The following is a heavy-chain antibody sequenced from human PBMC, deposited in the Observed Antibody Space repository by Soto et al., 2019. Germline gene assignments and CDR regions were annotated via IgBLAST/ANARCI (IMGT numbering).Heavy chain of an antibody. Sequence: ASVKVSCKASGYTFTSYYMHWVRQAPGQGLEWMGIINPSGGSTSYAQKFQGRVTMTRDTSTSTVYMELSSLRSEDTAVYYCARDRLGSYGPLRSYYFDYWGRGTLVTVSS. D-gene: IGHD5-18*01. J-gene: IGHJ4*02. V-gene: IGHV1-46*01. CDR3: ARDRLGSYGPLRSYYFDY. CDR2: INPSGGST. CDR1: GYTFTSYY.